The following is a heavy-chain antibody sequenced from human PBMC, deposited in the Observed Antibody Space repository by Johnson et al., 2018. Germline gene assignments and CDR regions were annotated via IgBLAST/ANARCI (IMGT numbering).Heavy chain of an antibody. CDR1: GFTFSGSA. V-gene: IGHV3-73*01. CDR2: IRSKANSYAT. CDR3: TSVSSSSSVLTHYYYYGMDV. J-gene: IGHJ6*02. D-gene: IGHD6-6*01. Sequence: VQLVESGGGLVQXGGSLKLXCAASGFTFSGSAMHWVRQASGKGLEWVGRIRSKANSYATAYAASVKGRVTISREDSKNTAYLQMNSLKTEDTAVYYCTSVSSSSSVLTHYYYYGMDVWGQGTTVTVSS.